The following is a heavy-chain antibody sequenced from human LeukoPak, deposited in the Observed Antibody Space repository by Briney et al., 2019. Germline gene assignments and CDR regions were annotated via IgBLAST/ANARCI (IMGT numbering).Heavy chain of an antibody. D-gene: IGHD3-9*01. Sequence: SETLSLTCAVYGGSLSGYYWSWIRQPPGKGLEWIGEINHSGSTNYNPSLKSRVTISVDTSKNQFSLKLSSVTAADTAVYYCARGPRLRYFDWFFDYWGQGTLVTVSS. CDR1: GGSLSGYY. J-gene: IGHJ4*02. CDR2: INHSGST. CDR3: ARGPRLRYFDWFFDY. V-gene: IGHV4-34*01.